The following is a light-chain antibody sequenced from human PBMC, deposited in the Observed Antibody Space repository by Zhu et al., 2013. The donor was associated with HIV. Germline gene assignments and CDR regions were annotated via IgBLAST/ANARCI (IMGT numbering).Light chain of an antibody. J-gene: IGLJ2*01. CDR3: LLSYPDHREV. CDR2: DTN. V-gene: IGLV7-46*01. Sequence: QAVVTQEPSLTVSPGGTITLTCASSIGAVTSARYPYWFQQKPGQAPVTLIYDTNTRASWTPARFSGSLLAGRAALTLSDAQPDDEADYYCLLSYPDHREVFGGGTKLTVL. CDR1: IGAVTSARY.